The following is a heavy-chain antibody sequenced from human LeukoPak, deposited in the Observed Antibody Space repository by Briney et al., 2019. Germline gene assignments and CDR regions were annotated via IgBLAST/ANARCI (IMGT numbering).Heavy chain of an antibody. V-gene: IGHV4-59*12. J-gene: IGHJ4*02. CDR3: ASFAADKPNDY. D-gene: IGHD2-2*02. CDR2: IYYSGST. CDR1: GGSLSSYY. Sequence: SETLSLTCTVSGGSLSSYYWSSIRQPPGKGLEWIGYIYYSGSTNYNPSLKSRVTVSVDTSKNQFSLQLKSVTPADTAVYYCASFAADKPNDYWGQGTLVTVSS.